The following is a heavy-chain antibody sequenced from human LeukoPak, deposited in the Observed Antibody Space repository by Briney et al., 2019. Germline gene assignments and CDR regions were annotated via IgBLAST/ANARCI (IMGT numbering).Heavy chain of an antibody. Sequence: ASVKVSCKASGYTFTSYGISWVRQAPGQGLEWMGWISAYNGNTNYAQKLQGRVTMTTDTSTSTAYMELRSLRSDDTAVYYCATQNYVDYYYYGMDVWGQGTTVTVSS. J-gene: IGHJ6*02. CDR1: GYTFTSYG. CDR2: ISAYNGNT. V-gene: IGHV1-18*01. D-gene: IGHD3-16*01. CDR3: ATQNYVDYYYYGMDV.